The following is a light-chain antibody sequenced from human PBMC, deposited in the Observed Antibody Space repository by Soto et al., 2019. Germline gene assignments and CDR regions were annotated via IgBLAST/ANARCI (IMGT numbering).Light chain of an antibody. V-gene: IGLV2-14*01. Sequence: QSVLTQPASGSVSPGQSITTSCTGTSSDVGGYNYVSWYQQHPGKAPKLVIYEVSNRPSGVSNRFSGSNSGNTASLTISGLQAEDEADYHCSSYTTSITVFGTGTKVTVL. CDR3: SSYTTSITV. CDR2: EVS. J-gene: IGLJ1*01. CDR1: SSDVGGYNY.